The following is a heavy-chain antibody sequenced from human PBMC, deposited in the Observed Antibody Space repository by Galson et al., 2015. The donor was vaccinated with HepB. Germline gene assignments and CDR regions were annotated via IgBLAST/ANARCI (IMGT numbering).Heavy chain of an antibody. Sequence: SLRLSCAVSGLTFSNAWMNWVRQAPGKGLEWVGRIKKTTDGGPLDYAAPVKGRFTISRDDSKNTLYLQMNSLKTEDTAVYYCTTFTGGNSFWGQGTLVTVSS. CDR1: GLTFSNAW. V-gene: IGHV3-15*07. CDR2: IKKTTDGGPL. D-gene: IGHD4-23*01. CDR3: TTFTGGNSF. J-gene: IGHJ4*02.